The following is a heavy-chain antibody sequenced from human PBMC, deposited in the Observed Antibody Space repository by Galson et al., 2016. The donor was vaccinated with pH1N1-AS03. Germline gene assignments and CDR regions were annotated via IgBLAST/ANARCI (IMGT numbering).Heavy chain of an antibody. Sequence: SLRLSCAASGFTFSSHSVHWAHQAPDEGLEWVAGISYHGNNKFYAHSVKGRFTISRDSLQNTLDLQMNSLSAEDSAVYFCARETIRAGEFDLWGRGTVVTVSS. CDR2: ISYHGNNK. V-gene: IGHV3-30-3*01. CDR1: GFTFSSHS. J-gene: IGHJ3*01. CDR3: ARETIRAGEFDL. D-gene: IGHD1-26*01.